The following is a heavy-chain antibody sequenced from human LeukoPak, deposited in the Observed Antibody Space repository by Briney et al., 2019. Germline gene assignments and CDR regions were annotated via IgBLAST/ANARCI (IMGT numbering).Heavy chain of an antibody. J-gene: IGHJ4*02. CDR2: ISSGSSTT. D-gene: IGHD6-19*01. V-gene: IGHV3-48*04. Sequence: PGGSLRLSCAASGFTFSIYNMNWVRQAPGKGLERVSYISSGSSTTYYADSVKGRFTISRDNAKNSLYLQMNSLRAEDTAVYYCARGGYSSGLDYWGQGTLVTVSS. CDR1: GFTFSIYN. CDR3: ARGGYSSGLDY.